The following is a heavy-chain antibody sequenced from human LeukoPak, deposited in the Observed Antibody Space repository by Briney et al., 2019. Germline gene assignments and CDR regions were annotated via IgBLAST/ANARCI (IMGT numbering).Heavy chain of an antibody. D-gene: IGHD3-22*01. V-gene: IGHV4-31*03. CDR2: IYYSGST. CDR1: GVSISSGGYY. Sequence: SETLSLTCTVSGVSISSGGYYWSWIRQHPGKGLEWIGYIYYSGSTYYNPSLKSRVTISVDTSKNQFSLKLSSVTPADTAVYYCARTNQPYYYASSGYYLDYWGQGTLVTVSS. CDR3: ARTNQPYYYASSGYYLDY. J-gene: IGHJ4*02.